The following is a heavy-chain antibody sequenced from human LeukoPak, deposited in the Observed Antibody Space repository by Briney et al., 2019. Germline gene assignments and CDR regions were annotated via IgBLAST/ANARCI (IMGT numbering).Heavy chain of an antibody. J-gene: IGHJ4*02. CDR1: GFTFGDYA. V-gene: IGHV3-49*04. CDR3: TRDSASGWYPYFDY. D-gene: IGHD6-19*01. CDR2: IRSKAYGGTT. Sequence: GGSLRLSCTASGFTFGDYAMSWVRQAPGKGLEWVGFIRSKAYGGTTEYAASVKGRFTISRDDSKSIAYLQMNSLKTEDTAVYYCTRDSASGWYPYFDYWGQGTLVTVSS.